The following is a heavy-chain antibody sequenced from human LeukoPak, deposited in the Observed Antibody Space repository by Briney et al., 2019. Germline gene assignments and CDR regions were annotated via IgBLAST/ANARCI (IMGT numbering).Heavy chain of an antibody. Sequence: SETLSLTCTVSGGSISSYYWSWIRQPAGKGLEWIGRIYTSGSTNYNPSLKSRVTISVDTSKNQFSLKLSSVTAADTAVYYCATSARGDDSSGYYYEPFDYWGQGTLVTVSS. CDR1: GGSISSYY. V-gene: IGHV4-4*07. J-gene: IGHJ4*02. CDR2: IYTSGST. D-gene: IGHD3-22*01. CDR3: ATSARGDDSSGYYYEPFDY.